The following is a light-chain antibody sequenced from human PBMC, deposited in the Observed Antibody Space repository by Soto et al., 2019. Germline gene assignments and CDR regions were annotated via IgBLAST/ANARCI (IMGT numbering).Light chain of an antibody. J-gene: IGKJ5*01. CDR1: HDVDIY. CDR3: QQRKYWPPLT. V-gene: IGKV3-11*01. Sequence: EAVLTQSPATLSLSPGETATLSCRASHDVDIYLAWYQQRPGQAPRLLIYDASNRATGIPARFSGSGSGTDFTLTISSLEPEDVAVYYCQQRKYWPPLTFGQGTRLEIK. CDR2: DAS.